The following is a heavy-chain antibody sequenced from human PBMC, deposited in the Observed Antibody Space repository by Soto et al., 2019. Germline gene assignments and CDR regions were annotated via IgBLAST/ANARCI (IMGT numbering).Heavy chain of an antibody. Sequence: SETLSLTCDVYGGSFSGYIWTWIRQTPGKGLQWIGQINRSGSANYNPSLKSRVTISVHTSNSRFSLELNSVTAADTAVYYCARGLISGSHYSGGWYYFDSWGQGTQVT. D-gene: IGHD1-26*01. V-gene: IGHV4-34*01. J-gene: IGHJ4*02. CDR2: INRSGSA. CDR3: ARGLISGSHYSGGWYYFDS. CDR1: GGSFSGYI.